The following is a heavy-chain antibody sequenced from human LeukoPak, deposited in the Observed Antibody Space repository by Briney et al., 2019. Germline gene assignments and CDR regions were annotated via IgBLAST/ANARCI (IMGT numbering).Heavy chain of an antibody. CDR3: ARTWQQLASFDY. Sequence: GGSLRLSCAASGFTFSTYAMTWVRQAPGKGLEWVANIKQDGSEKYYVDSVKGRFTISRDNAKNSLYLQMNSLRAEDTAVYYCARTWQQLASFDYWGQGTLVTVSS. CDR2: IKQDGSEK. J-gene: IGHJ4*02. V-gene: IGHV3-7*01. CDR1: GFTFSTYA. D-gene: IGHD6-13*01.